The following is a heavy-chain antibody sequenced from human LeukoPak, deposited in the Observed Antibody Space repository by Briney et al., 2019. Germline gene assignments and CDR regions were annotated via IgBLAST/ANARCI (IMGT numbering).Heavy chain of an antibody. V-gene: IGHV3-53*01. CDR3: ARVQYSGTYSDAFDM. CDR2: IYTGDTP. D-gene: IGHD1-26*01. J-gene: IGHJ3*02. Sequence: GGSLRLSCVASGVTVSSNFITWVRQAPGKGLEWVSIIYTGDTPRYADSVEGRFTISRDNSKNTLYLQMNNLRAEDTATYYCARVQYSGTYSDAFDMWGQGTVVHVSS. CDR1: GVTVSSNF.